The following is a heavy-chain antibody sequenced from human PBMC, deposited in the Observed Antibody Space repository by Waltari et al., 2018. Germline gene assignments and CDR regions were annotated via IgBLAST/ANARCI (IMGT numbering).Heavy chain of an antibody. D-gene: IGHD6-6*01. J-gene: IGHJ3*02. Sequence: QVQLVQSGAEAKKPGASVKVACKASGETVTGYYMPSVRQAPGQGLEWMGRINPNSGGTNYAQKFQGRVTMTRDTSTSTAYMALSRLRSDDTAVYYCARDTTQLVAAGAFDIWGQGTMVTVSS. V-gene: IGHV1-2*06. CDR3: ARDTTQLVAAGAFDI. CDR2: INPNSGGT. CDR1: GETVTGYY.